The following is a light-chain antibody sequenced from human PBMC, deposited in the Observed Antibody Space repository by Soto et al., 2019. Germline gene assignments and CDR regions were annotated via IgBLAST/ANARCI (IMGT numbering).Light chain of an antibody. J-gene: IGKJ5*01. CDR3: HQYTNWTPIP. CDR2: GAS. Sequence: EIVMTQSPATLSVSPGDSATLSCRASQSVRSNLAWYQQKPGQSPRLLIYGASTRATGIPARFSGSGSGTEFTLTISIRQSEDFAVYYCHQYTNWTPIPFGQGTRLEIK. V-gene: IGKV3-15*01. CDR1: QSVRSN.